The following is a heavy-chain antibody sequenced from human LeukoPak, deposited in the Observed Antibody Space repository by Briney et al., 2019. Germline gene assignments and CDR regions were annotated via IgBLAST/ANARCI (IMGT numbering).Heavy chain of an antibody. J-gene: IGHJ3*02. Sequence: SETLSLTCTVSGGSITSHYWSWIRQPPGKGLEWIGYISYSGGTNYNPSLKSRVTISVDTSKNQFSLKLSSVTAADTAVYYCARAVVWFGEFEIPFDAFDIWGQGTMVTVSS. CDR1: GGSITSHY. D-gene: IGHD3-10*01. CDR3: ARAVVWFGEFEIPFDAFDI. CDR2: ISYSGGT. V-gene: IGHV4-59*11.